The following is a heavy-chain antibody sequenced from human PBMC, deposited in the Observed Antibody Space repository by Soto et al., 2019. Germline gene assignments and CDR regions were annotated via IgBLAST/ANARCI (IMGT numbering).Heavy chain of an antibody. V-gene: IGHV4-30-2*01. Sequence: QLQLQESGSGLVKPSQTLSLTCAVSGGSISSGGSSWTWIRQPPGKGLEWIGYIYHSGSTYYSPSLMSRVTISVDRSKNQFSLKLTSVTAADTAVYYCARGAVVNFDSWGQGTLVTVSS. CDR1: GGSISSGGSS. D-gene: IGHD3-22*01. CDR2: IYHSGST. J-gene: IGHJ4*02. CDR3: ARGAVVNFDS.